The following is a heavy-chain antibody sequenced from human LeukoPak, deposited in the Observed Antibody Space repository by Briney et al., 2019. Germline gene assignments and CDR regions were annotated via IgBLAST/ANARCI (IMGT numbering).Heavy chain of an antibody. J-gene: IGHJ4*02. Sequence: GGSLRLSCAASGFTFSNYWMSWVRQAPGKGLEWVANINQDGTEKYYVDSVQGRFTISRDNAKNSLYLQMNSLRAEDTAVYYCARLRVAPLFFDFWGQGTLVTVSS. CDR1: GFTFSNYW. CDR3: ARLRVAPLFFDF. V-gene: IGHV3-7*04. CDR2: INQDGTEK. D-gene: IGHD5-12*01.